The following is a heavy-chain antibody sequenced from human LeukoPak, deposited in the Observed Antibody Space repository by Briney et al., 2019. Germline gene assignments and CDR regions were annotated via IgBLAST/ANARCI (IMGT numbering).Heavy chain of an antibody. D-gene: IGHD1-7*01. J-gene: IGHJ4*02. CDR1: GFSFSTYG. CDR3: AKDLGAGTTKYFDY. V-gene: IGHV3-30*02. Sequence: GGSLRLSCAASGFSFSTYGMHWVRQAPGKGLEWVAFIQYDGSNKYYVDSVKGRFTISRDNSKNTLYLQMNSLRAEDTAVYYCAKDLGAGTTKYFDYWGQGTLVTVSS. CDR2: IQYDGSNK.